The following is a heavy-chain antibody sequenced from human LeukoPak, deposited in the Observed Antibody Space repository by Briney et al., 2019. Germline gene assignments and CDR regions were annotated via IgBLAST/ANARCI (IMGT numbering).Heavy chain of an antibody. CDR1: GGSFSGYY. V-gene: IGHV4-34*01. J-gene: IGHJ4*02. CDR3: ARIMLGYFDY. Sequence: PSETLSLTCAVYGGSFSGYYWSWIRQPPGKGLEWIGEINHSGSTNYNPSLKSRVTISVDTSKNQFSLKLSSVTAADTAVYYCARIMLGYFDYWGQGNLVTVSS. CDR2: INHSGST. D-gene: IGHD2-8*01.